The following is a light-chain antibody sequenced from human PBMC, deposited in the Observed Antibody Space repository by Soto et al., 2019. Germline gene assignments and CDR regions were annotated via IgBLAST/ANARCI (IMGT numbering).Light chain of an antibody. Sequence: ESVLTQAPGTLSLSPGERATRSCRVSQTSTGNSLAWYQQKPGQAPRLRIYVRSNSATGVPYRFSGSYSGTDFSLTITSQEPEDLEVYYCEQHVNSVYIFGQGNRLEIK. J-gene: IGKJ2*01. CDR3: EQHVNSVYI. CDR1: QTSTGNS. CDR2: VRS. V-gene: IGKV3-20*01.